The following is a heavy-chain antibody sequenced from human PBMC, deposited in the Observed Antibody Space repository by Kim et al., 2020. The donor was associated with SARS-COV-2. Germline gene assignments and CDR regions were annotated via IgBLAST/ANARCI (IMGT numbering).Heavy chain of an antibody. CDR3: ARSDYDYVWGTNRLIND. J-gene: IGHJ4*02. Sequence: GGSLRLSCAASGFTFNTYAMTWVRQVPGKGLEWISGISGSGHTTHYADSVKGRFTISRDNSEKTLYLQMNSLRGEDTAVYYCARSDYDYVWGTNRLINDWGQGTLVTVSS. D-gene: IGHD3-16*02. V-gene: IGHV3-23*01. CDR2: ISGSGHTT. CDR1: GFTFNTYA.